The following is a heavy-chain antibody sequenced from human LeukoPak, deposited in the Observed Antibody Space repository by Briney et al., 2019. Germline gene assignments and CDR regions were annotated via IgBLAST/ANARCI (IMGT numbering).Heavy chain of an antibody. D-gene: IGHD1-26*01. Sequence: GRSLRLSCAASGFTFSSYGMRWVRQAPGKGLEWVAVIWYDGSNKYYADSVKGRFTISRDNSKNTLYLQMNSLRAEDTAVYYCAKDGWVYVGATSDWGQGTLVTVSS. J-gene: IGHJ4*02. CDR1: GFTFSSYG. CDR3: AKDGWVYVGATSD. CDR2: IWYDGSNK. V-gene: IGHV3-33*06.